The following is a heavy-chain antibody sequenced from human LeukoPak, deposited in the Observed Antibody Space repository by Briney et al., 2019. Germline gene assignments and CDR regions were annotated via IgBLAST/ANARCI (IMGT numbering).Heavy chain of an antibody. CDR3: ATPSYYYYGMDV. V-gene: IGHV1-69*13. J-gene: IGHJ6*02. CDR1: GGTFSSYA. CDR2: IIPIFGTA. Sequence: SVMVSCKASGGTFSSYAISWVRQAPGQGLEWMGGIIPIFGTANYAQKFQGRVTITGDESTSTAYMELSSLRSEDTAVYYCATPSYYYYGMDVWGQGTTVTVSS.